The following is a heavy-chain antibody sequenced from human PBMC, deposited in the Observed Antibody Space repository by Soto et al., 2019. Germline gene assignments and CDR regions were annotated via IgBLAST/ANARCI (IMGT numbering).Heavy chain of an antibody. Sequence: SETLSLTCTVSGGSISSGDYYWSWIRQPPGKGLEWIGYIYYSGSTYYNPSLKSRVTISVDTSKNQSSLRLSSVTAADTAVYYCARDRQDDYGVSYYFDYWGQGTLVTVSS. J-gene: IGHJ4*02. V-gene: IGHV4-30-4*01. CDR3: ARDRQDDYGVSYYFDY. D-gene: IGHD4-17*01. CDR1: GGSISSGDYY. CDR2: IYYSGST.